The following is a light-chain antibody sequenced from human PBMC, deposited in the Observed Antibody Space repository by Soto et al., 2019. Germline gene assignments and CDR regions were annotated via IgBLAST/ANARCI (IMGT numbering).Light chain of an antibody. Sequence: EIVLTQSAAILSVSPGERATLSCRASQSVSSNLAWYQQKPGQAPRLLIYGASSRAPGIPARFSGSGSGTEFTLTISSLQSEDFAVYYCQHYNNLPLTFGGGAKVEIK. J-gene: IGKJ4*01. CDR1: QSVSSN. CDR3: QHYNNLPLT. CDR2: GAS. V-gene: IGKV3-15*01.